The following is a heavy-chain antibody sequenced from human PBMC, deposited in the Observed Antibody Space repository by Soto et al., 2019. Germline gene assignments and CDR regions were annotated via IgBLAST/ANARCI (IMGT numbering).Heavy chain of an antibody. CDR2: MNPNSGNT. V-gene: IGHV1-8*01. CDR1: GYTFTSYD. J-gene: IGHJ6*02. CDR3: AGQRGYSYGVYGMDV. D-gene: IGHD5-18*01. Sequence: AASVKVSCKASGYTFTSYDINWVRQATGQGLEWMGWMNPNSGNTGYAQKFQGRVTMTRNTSISTAYMELSSLRSEDTAVYYCAGQRGYSYGVYGMDVWGQGTTVTVSS.